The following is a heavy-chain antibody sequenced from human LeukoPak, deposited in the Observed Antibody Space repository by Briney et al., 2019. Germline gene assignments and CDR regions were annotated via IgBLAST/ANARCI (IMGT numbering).Heavy chain of an antibody. V-gene: IGHV3-7*03. D-gene: IGHD4-17*01. CDR1: GFTFSSYA. J-gene: IGHJ4*02. Sequence: GGSLRLSCAASGFTFSSYAMSWVRQAPGKGLEWVANIKQDGSEKYYVDSVKGRFTISRDNSKNTLYLQMNSLRAEDTAVYYCAISTVKTYYFDYWGQGTLVTVSS. CDR2: IKQDGSEK. CDR3: AISTVKTYYFDY.